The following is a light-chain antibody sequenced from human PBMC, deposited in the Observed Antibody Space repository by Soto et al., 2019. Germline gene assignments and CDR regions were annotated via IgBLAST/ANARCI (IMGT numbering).Light chain of an antibody. J-gene: IGLJ1*01. Sequence: QSVLTQPPSASGTPGQRVTISCSGSYSRIGYNTINWDQQLPGTAPKLLIYSNNQRPSGVPDRFSASKSGTSASLAISGLQSQDEADYYCAAWDDSLNGYVFGPGTKLTVL. CDR1: YSRIGYNT. V-gene: IGLV1-44*01. CDR3: AAWDDSLNGYV. CDR2: SNN.